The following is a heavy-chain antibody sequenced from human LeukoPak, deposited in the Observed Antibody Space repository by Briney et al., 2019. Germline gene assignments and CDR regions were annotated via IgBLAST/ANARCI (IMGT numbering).Heavy chain of an antibody. J-gene: IGHJ4*02. CDR2: ISHSGST. D-gene: IGHD3-22*01. V-gene: IGHV4-34*01. CDR3: ASDLFPADYYDSSGYSFRDY. Sequence: SETLSLTCAVYGGSFSGYYWSWIRQPPGKGLEWIGEISHSGSTNYNPSLKSRVTISVDTSKNQFSLKLSSVTAADTAVYYCASDLFPADYYDSSGYSFRDYWGPGTLVTVSS. CDR1: GGSFSGYY.